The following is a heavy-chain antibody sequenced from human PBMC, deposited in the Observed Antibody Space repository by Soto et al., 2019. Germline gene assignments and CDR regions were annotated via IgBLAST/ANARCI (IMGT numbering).Heavy chain of an antibody. CDR1: GGSISNYY. Sequence: SETLSLTCTVAGGSISNYYWNWIRKTTGKGLEWIGYIYYSGTINYNPSLECRVTISVDTSKSQFSLKLSSVTAADTAVYYCARERPITAARFRGYGMAVWGQGTMVTVSS. V-gene: IGHV4-59*01. J-gene: IGHJ6*02. D-gene: IGHD6-13*01. CDR3: ARERPITAARFRGYGMAV. CDR2: IYYSGTI.